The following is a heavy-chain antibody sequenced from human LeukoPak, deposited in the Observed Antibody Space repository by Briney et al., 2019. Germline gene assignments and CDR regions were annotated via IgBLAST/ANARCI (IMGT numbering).Heavy chain of an antibody. CDR2: ISGSGGST. D-gene: IGHD4-23*01. CDR3: ARETPTVVTHFDY. Sequence: GGSLRLSCAASGFTFSSYAMSWVRQAPGKGLECVSLISGSGGSTYYADSVMGRFAISRDNSKNTLYLQMNSLRAEDTAVYYCARETPTVVTHFDYWGQGTLVTVSS. V-gene: IGHV3-23*01. CDR1: GFTFSSYA. J-gene: IGHJ4*02.